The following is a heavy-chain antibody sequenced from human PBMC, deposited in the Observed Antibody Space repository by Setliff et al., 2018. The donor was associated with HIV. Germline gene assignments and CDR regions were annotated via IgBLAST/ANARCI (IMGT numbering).Heavy chain of an antibody. CDR1: GGSVSSVNYY. Sequence: PSETLSLTCSVSGGSVSSVNYYWSWIRQPPGKGLEWIGYIHYTGSTTYNPSLKSRVTISVDKSKNQFSLKLSSVTAADTAVYYCARAMRGVVVTNMYYYYGMDVWGQGTTVTVSS. J-gene: IGHJ6*02. D-gene: IGHD2-21*02. CDR2: IHYTGST. CDR3: ARAMRGVVVTNMYYYYGMDV. V-gene: IGHV4-61*01.